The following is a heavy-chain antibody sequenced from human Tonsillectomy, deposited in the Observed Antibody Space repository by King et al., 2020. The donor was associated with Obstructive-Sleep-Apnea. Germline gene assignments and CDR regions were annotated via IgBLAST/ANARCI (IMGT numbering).Heavy chain of an antibody. Sequence: VQLVESGGGLVQPGGSVRLSCGASGFTFSSYWMTWVRQAPGKGLEWVANIKQDGSVKNYEDSVKGRFTISRDNAKKSVFLQMNSLTAEDTAVYYCAGEYWGPDYWGQGTLVTVSS. V-gene: IGHV3-7*01. CDR2: IKQDGSVK. CDR1: GFTFSSYW. D-gene: IGHD3-16*01. CDR3: AGEYWGPDY. J-gene: IGHJ4*02.